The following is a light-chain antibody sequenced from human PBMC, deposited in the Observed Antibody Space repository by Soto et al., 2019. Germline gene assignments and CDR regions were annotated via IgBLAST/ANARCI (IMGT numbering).Light chain of an antibody. CDR2: AAS. V-gene: IGKV1-17*01. Sequence: DIQMTQSPSSLSASVGDRVTITCRASQSISNFLNWCQQKPGKAPKLLTYAASSLQSGVPSRFSGSGSGTEFTLTISSLQPEDFATYYCQQLNSHPRTFGQGTKVDIK. CDR3: QQLNSHPRT. CDR1: QSISNF. J-gene: IGKJ2*01.